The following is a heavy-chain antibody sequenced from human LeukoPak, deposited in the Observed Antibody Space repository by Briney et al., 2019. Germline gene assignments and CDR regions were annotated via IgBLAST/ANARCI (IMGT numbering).Heavy chain of an antibody. CDR1: GGSISSGGYS. J-gene: IGHJ5*02. Sequence: SETLSLTCAVSGGSISSGGYSWSWIRQPPGKGLEWIGYIYYSGSTYYNPSLKSRVTISVDTSKNQFSLKLSSVTAADTAVYYCARDFRAAMVSDWFDPWGQGTLVTVSS. CDR3: ARDFRAAMVSDWFDP. D-gene: IGHD5-18*01. V-gene: IGHV4-30-4*07. CDR2: IYYSGST.